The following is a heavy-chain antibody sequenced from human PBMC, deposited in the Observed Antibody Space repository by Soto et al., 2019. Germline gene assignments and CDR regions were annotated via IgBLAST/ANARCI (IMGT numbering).Heavy chain of an antibody. V-gene: IGHV4-31*03. D-gene: IGHD3-22*01. CDR2: IYKSGTA. Sequence: KASETLSLTCTVSGGSISSGAYSRSWIRQHPGKGLEWIGYIYKSGTAYYNPSLKSRLTMSVDTSKNRFSLTLSSVTAADTAVYYCGRESDYYDSSGSTFDFWGQGTLVTVSS. J-gene: IGHJ4*02. CDR3: GRESDYYDSSGSTFDF. CDR1: GGSISSGAYS.